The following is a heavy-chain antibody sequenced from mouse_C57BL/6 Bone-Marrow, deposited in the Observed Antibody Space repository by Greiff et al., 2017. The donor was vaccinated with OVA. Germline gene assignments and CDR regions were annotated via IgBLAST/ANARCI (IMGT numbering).Heavy chain of an antibody. V-gene: IGHV5-17*01. CDR2: ISSGSSTI. CDR1: GFTFSDYG. CDR3: ARRYYGSSSFAY. J-gene: IGHJ3*01. Sequence: EVQVVESGGGLVKPGGSLKLSCAASGFTFSDYGMHWVRQAPEKGLEWVAYISSGSSTIYYADTVKGRFTISRDNAKNTLFLQMTSLRAEDTAMYYCARRYYGSSSFAYWGQGTLVTVSA. D-gene: IGHD1-1*01.